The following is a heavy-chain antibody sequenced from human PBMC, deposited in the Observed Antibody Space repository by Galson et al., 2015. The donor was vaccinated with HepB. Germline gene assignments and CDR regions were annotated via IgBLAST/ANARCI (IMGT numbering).Heavy chain of an antibody. D-gene: IGHD3-10*01. V-gene: IGHV3-48*04. CDR3: ARDQYSRGVLSGMDV. Sequence: SLRLSCAASGFTFSSYSMNWVRQAPGKGLEWVSYISSSSSTIYYADSVKGRFTISRDNAKNSLYLQMNSLRAEDTAVYYCARDQYSRGVLSGMDVWGQGTTVTVSS. J-gene: IGHJ6*02. CDR2: ISSSSSTI. CDR1: GFTFSSYS.